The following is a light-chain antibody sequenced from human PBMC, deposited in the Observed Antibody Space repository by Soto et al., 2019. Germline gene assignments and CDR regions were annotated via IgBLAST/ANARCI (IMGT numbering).Light chain of an antibody. CDR2: EVS. J-gene: IGLJ2*01. CDR1: SSDVGGYKY. V-gene: IGLV2-14*01. CDR3: SSYTSSSTSVV. Sequence: QSALTQPASVSGSPEQSITISCTGTSSDVGGYKYVSWYQQLQGRAPKLIISEVSNRPSGVSDRFTGSKSGNTASLTISGLQTEDEGDYYCSSYTSSSTSVVFGGGTKLTVL.